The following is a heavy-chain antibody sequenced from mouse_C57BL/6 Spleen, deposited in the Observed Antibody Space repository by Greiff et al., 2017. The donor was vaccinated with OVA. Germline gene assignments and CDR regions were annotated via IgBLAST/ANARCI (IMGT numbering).Heavy chain of an antibody. Sequence: VQLQQPGAELVKPGASVKLSCKASGYTFTSYWMHWVKQRPGQGLEWIGMIHPNSGSTNYNEKFKSKATLTVDKSSSTAYMQLSSLTSEDSAVYYCARFGLITTGVATDYWGQGTTLTVSS. CDR2: IHPNSGST. V-gene: IGHV1-64*01. J-gene: IGHJ2*01. CDR3: ARFGLITTGVATDY. D-gene: IGHD1-1*01. CDR1: GYTFTSYW.